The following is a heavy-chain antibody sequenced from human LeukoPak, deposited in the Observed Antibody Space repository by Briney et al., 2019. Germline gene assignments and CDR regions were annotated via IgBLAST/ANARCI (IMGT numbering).Heavy chain of an antibody. J-gene: IGHJ6*03. CDR1: GFTLSSYW. CDR2: IKQDGSEK. D-gene: IGHD2-2*02. Sequence: GGSLRLSCAASGFTLSSYWMSWVRQAPGKRLEWVANIKQDGSEKYYVDSVKGRFTISRDNAKNSLYLQMNSLRAEDTAVYYCAREQTIVVVPAAIGDYYYYMDVWGKGTTVTVSS. V-gene: IGHV3-7*01. CDR3: AREQTIVVVPAAIGDYYYYMDV.